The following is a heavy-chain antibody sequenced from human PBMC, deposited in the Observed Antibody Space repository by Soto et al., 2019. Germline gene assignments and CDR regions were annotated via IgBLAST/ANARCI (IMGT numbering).Heavy chain of an antibody. D-gene: IGHD6-13*01. V-gene: IGHV3-74*01. CDR1: GFTLSSHW. CDR2: INRDGSTI. CDR3: ARVADCTYSSNCNGRAAFDM. J-gene: IGHJ3*02. Sequence: EVQLVESGGGLAQPGGSLRLSCAASGFTLSSHWMRWVRQAPGKGLVWVSRINRDGSTINYDDSVRGRYTISRDNAKNTLSLQMNSLRAEDTAVYYCARVADCTYSSNCNGRAAFDMWGQGTMVTVSS.